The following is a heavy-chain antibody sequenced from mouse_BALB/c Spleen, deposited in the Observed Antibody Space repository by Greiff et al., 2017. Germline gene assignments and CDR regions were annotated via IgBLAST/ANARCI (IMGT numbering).Heavy chain of an antibody. CDR2: IWAGGST. CDR1: GFSLTSYG. Sequence: VMLVESGPGLVAPSQSLSITCTVSGFSLTSYGVHWVRQPPGKGLEWLGVIWAGGSTNYNSALMSRLSISKDNSKSQVFLKMNSLQTDDTAMYYCARDLGLPFAYWGQGTLVTVSA. CDR3: ARDLGLPFAY. D-gene: IGHD3-1*01. J-gene: IGHJ3*01. V-gene: IGHV2-9*02.